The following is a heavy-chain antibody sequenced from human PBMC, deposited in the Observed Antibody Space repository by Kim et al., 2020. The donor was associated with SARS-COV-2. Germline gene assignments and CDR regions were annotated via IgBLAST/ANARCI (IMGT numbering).Heavy chain of an antibody. CDR1: GGSFSGYY. CDR3: ARAIRTFAIMGPSSGPEDH. J-gene: IGHJ4*02. CDR2: INQSGST. D-gene: IGHD1-26*01. Sequence: SETLSLTCAVYGGSFSGYYWTWIRQTPGKGLEWIGEINQSGSTQYNPSLKGRVSLSIDTSKNRFSLKLSSVTAADTALYYCARAIRTFAIMGPSSGPEDHWGQGTLVTVSS. V-gene: IGHV4-34*01.